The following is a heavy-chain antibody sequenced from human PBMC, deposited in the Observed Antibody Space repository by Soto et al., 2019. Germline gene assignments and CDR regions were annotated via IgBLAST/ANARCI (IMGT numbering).Heavy chain of an antibody. J-gene: IGHJ6*02. V-gene: IGHV1-18*01. Sequence: QVRLVQSGSEVKKLGASVKVSCKSSDNTFTHYGINWVRQAPGQGLEWMGWISGYNGNTKYAQKFRDRVTMTADTSTRTAFMEVRSLTSDDTGVYFCAATGGNYFGLDVWGQGTTVTVSS. CDR3: AATGGNYFGLDV. CDR1: DNTFTHYG. CDR2: ISGYNGNT. D-gene: IGHD2-8*02.